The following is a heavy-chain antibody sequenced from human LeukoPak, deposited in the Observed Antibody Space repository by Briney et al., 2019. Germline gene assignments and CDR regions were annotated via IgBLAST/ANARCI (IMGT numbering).Heavy chain of an antibody. Sequence: GGSLRLSCAVSGFTFSSYSMNWVRQAPGKGLEWVANIKEDGSEKYYVDSVKGRFTISRDNAKNSLHLQMNSLRAEDTAVYYCARAFIEVVPAARDDAFDIWGQGTMVTVSS. J-gene: IGHJ3*02. CDR1: GFTFSSYS. V-gene: IGHV3-7*01. D-gene: IGHD2-2*01. CDR2: IKEDGSEK. CDR3: ARAFIEVVPAARDDAFDI.